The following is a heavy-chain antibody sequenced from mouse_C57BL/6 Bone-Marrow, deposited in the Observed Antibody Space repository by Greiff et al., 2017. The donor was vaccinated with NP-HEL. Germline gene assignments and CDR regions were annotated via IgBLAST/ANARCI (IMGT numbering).Heavy chain of an antibody. Sequence: EVQLVESGGGLVKPGGSLKLSCAASGFTFSSYTMSWVRQTPEKRLEWVATISGGGGNTYYPDSVKGRFTISRDNAKNTLYLQMSSLRSEDTALYYCARQDYYGSSRFAYWGQGTLVTVSA. D-gene: IGHD1-1*01. CDR3: ARQDYYGSSRFAY. V-gene: IGHV5-9*01. CDR1: GFTFSSYT. J-gene: IGHJ3*01. CDR2: ISGGGGNT.